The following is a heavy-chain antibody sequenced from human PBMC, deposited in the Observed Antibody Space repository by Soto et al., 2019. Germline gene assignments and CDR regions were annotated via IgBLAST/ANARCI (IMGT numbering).Heavy chain of an antibody. Sequence: QLQLQESGPGLVKPSETLSLTCTVSGVSISSTTYYWGWIRQPPGKGLEWIGSISYSGSTTNNPSLTSRVTISVAMSKNQFPLMLSSVPAADTAVYYCARPHYYGSGSYGYWFDPLGQGTLVTVSS. V-gene: IGHV4-39*01. J-gene: IGHJ5*02. D-gene: IGHD3-10*01. CDR2: ISYSGST. CDR1: GVSISSTTYY. CDR3: ARPHYYGSGSYGYWFDP.